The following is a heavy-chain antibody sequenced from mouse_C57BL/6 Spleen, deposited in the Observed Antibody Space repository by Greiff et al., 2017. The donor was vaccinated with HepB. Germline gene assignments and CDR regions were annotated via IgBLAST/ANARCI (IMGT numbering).Heavy chain of an antibody. D-gene: IGHD2-1*01. J-gene: IGHJ2*01. Sequence: EVMLVESGGGLVKPGGSLKLSCAASGFTFSSYALSWVRQTPEKRLEWVATISDGGSYTYYPDNVKGRFTLSRENAKNNLYLQMSHLKSEDTAMYYCARDPIYYGNYVGVFDYWGQGTTLTVSS. CDR1: GFTFSSYA. V-gene: IGHV5-4*01. CDR3: ARDPIYYGNYVGVFDY. CDR2: ISDGGSYT.